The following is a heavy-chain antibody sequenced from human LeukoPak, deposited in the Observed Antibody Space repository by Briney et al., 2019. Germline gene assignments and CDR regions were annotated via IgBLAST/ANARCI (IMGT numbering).Heavy chain of an antibody. V-gene: IGHV4-4*07. CDR2: IYTSGST. D-gene: IGHD2-2*01. Sequence: PSETLSLTCTVSGGSISSYYWSWIRQPAGKGLEWIGRIYTSGSTNYNPSLKSRVTMSVDTSKNQFSLKLSSVTAADMAVYYCARDSQYQLLGYFDYWGQGTLVTVSS. J-gene: IGHJ4*02. CDR1: GGSISSYY. CDR3: ARDSQYQLLGYFDY.